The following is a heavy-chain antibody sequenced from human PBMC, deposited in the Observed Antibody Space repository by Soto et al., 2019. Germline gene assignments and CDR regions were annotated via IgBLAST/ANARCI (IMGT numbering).Heavy chain of an antibody. Sequence: GGSLRLSCAASGFTFSSYGMHWVRQAPGKGLEWVAVIWYDGSNKYYADSVKGRSTISRDNSKNTLYLQMNSLRAEDTAVYYCARDRSPADYYYYGMDVWGQGTTVTVSS. CDR2: IWYDGSNK. D-gene: IGHD6-13*01. CDR3: ARDRSPADYYYYGMDV. J-gene: IGHJ6*02. CDR1: GFTFSSYG. V-gene: IGHV3-33*01.